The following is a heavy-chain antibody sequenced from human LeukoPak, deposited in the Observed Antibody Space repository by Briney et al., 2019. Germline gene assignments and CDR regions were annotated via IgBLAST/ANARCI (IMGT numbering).Heavy chain of an antibody. CDR1: RFTFSNFW. CDR2: INQDGSEK. CDR3: ARGHYYDFD. D-gene: IGHD3-22*01. V-gene: IGHV3-7*01. J-gene: IGHJ4*02. Sequence: GGSLRLSCAASRFTFSNFWMNWVRQARGKGLAWVANINQDGSEKYYVDSVKGRFTISRDNAKNSLYLQMNNLRGEDTAVYYCARGHYYDFDWGQGTLVTVSS.